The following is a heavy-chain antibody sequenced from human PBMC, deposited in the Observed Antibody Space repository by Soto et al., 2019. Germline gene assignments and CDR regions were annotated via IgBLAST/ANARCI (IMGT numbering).Heavy chain of an antibody. D-gene: IGHD6-6*01. CDR3: ARDRRSSSSLVDC. V-gene: IGHV3-74*01. CDR1: GFTFSDYW. CDR2: INTDGSSA. Sequence: EVQLVESGGGLVQPGGSLRLSCAASGFTFSDYWMHWVRQAPGKGLVWVSRINTDGSSATYADSVKGRFTISRDNAKNTLYLQMNSRRAEDTAVYYCARDRRSSSSLVDCWGQGTPVTVSS. J-gene: IGHJ4*02.